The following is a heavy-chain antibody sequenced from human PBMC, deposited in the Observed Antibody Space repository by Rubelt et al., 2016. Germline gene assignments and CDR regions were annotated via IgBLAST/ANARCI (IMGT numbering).Heavy chain of an antibody. Sequence: QLQLQESGPGLVKPSETLSLTCTVSGGSISSSSYYWGWIRQPPGKGLEWIGYIYYSGGTNYNPSLKCRLTISVDPSKNQFSLKLTSVTAADTAVYYCARRDVTGGLDVWGQGTTVTVSS. CDR3: ARRDVTGGLDV. V-gene: IGHV4-61*05. CDR2: IYYSGGT. D-gene: IGHD2-21*01. J-gene: IGHJ6*02. CDR1: GGSISSSSYY.